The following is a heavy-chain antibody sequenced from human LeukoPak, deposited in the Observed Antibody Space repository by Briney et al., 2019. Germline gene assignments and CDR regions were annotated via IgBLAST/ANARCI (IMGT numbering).Heavy chain of an antibody. J-gene: IGHJ4*02. CDR3: VKTPTVTVESY. D-gene: IGHD4-17*01. CDR1: GYTFTGYY. V-gene: IGHV1-2*06. CDR2: INPNSGGT. Sequence: GASVKVSCKASGYTFTGYYLHWVRQAPGQGLEWMGRINPNSGGTDYAQKFQGKVTMTRDTSISTAYMELSRLRSDDTAVYYCVKTPTVTVESYWGQGTLVTVSS.